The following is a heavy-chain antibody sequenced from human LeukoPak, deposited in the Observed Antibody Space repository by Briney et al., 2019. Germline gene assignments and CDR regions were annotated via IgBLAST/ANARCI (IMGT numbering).Heavy chain of an antibody. CDR3: ARISSGGDIDY. J-gene: IGHJ4*02. Sequence: GGSLRLSCAASGFTFSSYSMNWVRQAPGKGLEWVSSISTSSSYVYYADSVKGRFTISRDNAKNSLYLQMNSLRAEDTAVYFCARISSGGDIDYWGQGTLVTVSS. CDR1: GFTFSSYS. CDR2: ISTSSSYV. D-gene: IGHD3-22*01. V-gene: IGHV3-21*01.